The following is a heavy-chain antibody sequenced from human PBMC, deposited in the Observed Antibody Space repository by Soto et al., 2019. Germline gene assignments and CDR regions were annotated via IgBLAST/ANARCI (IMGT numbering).Heavy chain of an antibody. CDR3: AKDARSHDYYYYGMDV. J-gene: IGHJ6*01. Sequence: GGSLRLSCAASGFTFSSYWMHWVRQAPGKGLVWVSRINSDGSSTSYADSVKGRFTISRDNAKNTLYLQMNSLRAEDTAVYYCAKDARSHDYYYYGMDVWGQGTTVTVSS. CDR1: GFTFSSYW. CDR2: INSDGSST. V-gene: IGHV3-74*01.